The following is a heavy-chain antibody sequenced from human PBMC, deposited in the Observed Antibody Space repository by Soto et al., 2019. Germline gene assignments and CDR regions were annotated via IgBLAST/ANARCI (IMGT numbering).Heavy chain of an antibody. CDR1: GGSISGSDW. D-gene: IGHD6-13*01. J-gene: IGHJ6*02. CDR2: IYHTGST. Sequence: PSETLSLTCAVSGGSISGSDWWSWLRQPPGKGLEWIGEIYHTGSTNYNPSLKSRVTISVDKSKNQFSLKLTSVTAADTAVYFCARDPQLAAAGIDYGMDVWGQGTTVTVSS. V-gene: IGHV4-4*02. CDR3: ARDPQLAAAGIDYGMDV.